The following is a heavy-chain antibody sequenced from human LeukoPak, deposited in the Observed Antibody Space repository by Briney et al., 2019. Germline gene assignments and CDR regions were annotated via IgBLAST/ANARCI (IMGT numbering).Heavy chain of an antibody. Sequence: ASVKVSCKASGGTFSSYAISWVRQAPGQGLEWMGGIIPIFGTANYAQKFQGRVTITADESTSTAYMELSGLRSEDTAVYYCARGSDDYYDSSGYSTNDYWGQGTLVTVSS. J-gene: IGHJ4*02. CDR2: IIPIFGTA. CDR3: ARGSDDYYDSSGYSTNDY. D-gene: IGHD3-22*01. V-gene: IGHV1-69*13. CDR1: GGTFSSYA.